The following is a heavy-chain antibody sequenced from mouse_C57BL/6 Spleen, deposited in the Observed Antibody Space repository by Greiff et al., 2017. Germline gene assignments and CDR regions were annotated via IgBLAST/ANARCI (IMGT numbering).Heavy chain of an antibody. D-gene: IGHD2-4*01. CDR2: IDPSDSYT. V-gene: IGHV1-69*01. J-gene: IGHJ2*01. CDR1: GYTFTSYW. Sequence: VQLQQPGAELVMPGASVKLSCKASGYTFTSYWMHWVKQRPGQGLEWIGEIDPSDSYTNYNQKFKGKSTLTVDKSSSTAYMQLSSLTSEDSAVYYCARGGDYDGGLDYWGQGTTLTVSS. CDR3: ARGGDYDGGLDY.